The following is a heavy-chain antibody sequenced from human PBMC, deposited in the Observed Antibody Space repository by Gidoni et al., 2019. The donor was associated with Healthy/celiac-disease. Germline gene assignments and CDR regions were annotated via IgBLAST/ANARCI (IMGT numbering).Heavy chain of an antibody. Sequence: QVQLVGSGGGLVKPGGSPRLSCAASGFAFSDYYMGWIRQAPGKGLEWVSYISSSSSYTNCAGSVKGRFTNSRYNAKNSLYLKMNSLRAEDTAVYYCAREVRGYGGYDNRVDYWGQGTLVTVSS. CDR3: AREVRGYGGYDNRVDY. CDR1: GFAFSDYY. D-gene: IGHD5-12*01. J-gene: IGHJ4*02. V-gene: IGHV3-11*05. CDR2: ISSSSSYT.